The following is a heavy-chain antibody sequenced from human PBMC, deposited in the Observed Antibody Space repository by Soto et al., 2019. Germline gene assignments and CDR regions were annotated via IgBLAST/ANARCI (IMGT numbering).Heavy chain of an antibody. Sequence: QVQLVQSGAEVKKPGSSVKVSCKASGGTFSSYAISWVRQAPGQGLAWMGGIIPIFGTANYAQKFQGRVTITADESTSTAYMELSSLRSEDTAVYYCASSRYCSSTSCYTHGGWFDPWGQGTLVTVSS. J-gene: IGHJ5*02. D-gene: IGHD2-2*02. V-gene: IGHV1-69*01. CDR1: GGTFSSYA. CDR3: ASSRYCSSTSCYTHGGWFDP. CDR2: IIPIFGTA.